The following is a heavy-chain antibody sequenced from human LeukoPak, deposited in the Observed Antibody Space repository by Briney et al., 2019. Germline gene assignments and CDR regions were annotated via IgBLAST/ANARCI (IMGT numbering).Heavy chain of an antibody. CDR1: GDSISNGDYY. Sequence: PSETLSLTCTVSGDSISNGDYYWRWIRQPAGKGLEWIGRISSSGSTNYNPSLKSRVTISVDTSKNQFSLKLSSVTAADTAVYFCARGPYSYDSSGAFDIWGQGTMVTVSS. D-gene: IGHD3-22*01. CDR3: ARGPYSYDSSGAFDI. CDR2: ISSSGST. V-gene: IGHV4-61*02. J-gene: IGHJ3*02.